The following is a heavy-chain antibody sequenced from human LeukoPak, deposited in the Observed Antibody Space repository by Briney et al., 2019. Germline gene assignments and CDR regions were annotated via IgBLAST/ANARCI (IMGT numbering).Heavy chain of an antibody. Sequence: GASVKVSCKASGYTFTTYAMSWVRQAPGQGLEWMGWINTNTGNPTYAQGFTGRFVFSLDTSASTAYLQISSLKAEDTAVYYCARVRTSSYYHYMDVWGKGTTVTVSS. CDR3: ARVRTSSYYHYMDV. CDR2: INTNTGNP. V-gene: IGHV7-4-1*02. D-gene: IGHD1-7*01. J-gene: IGHJ6*03. CDR1: GYTFTTYA.